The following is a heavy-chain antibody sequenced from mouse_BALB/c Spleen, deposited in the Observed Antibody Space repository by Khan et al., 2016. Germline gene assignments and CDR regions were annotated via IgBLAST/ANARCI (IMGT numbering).Heavy chain of an antibody. CDR2: ISDGGSYT. CDR1: GFTFSDYY. D-gene: IGHD2-4*01. CDR3: AREGLRRGFAY. Sequence: EVELVESGGGLVKPGGSLKLSCAASGFTFSDYYMYWVRQTPEKRLEWVATISDGGSYTYYPDSLKGRFTFSRDNAKNNLYLQMSSLKSEDTAMYYSAREGLRRGFAYWGQGTLVTVSA. V-gene: IGHV5-4*02. J-gene: IGHJ3*01.